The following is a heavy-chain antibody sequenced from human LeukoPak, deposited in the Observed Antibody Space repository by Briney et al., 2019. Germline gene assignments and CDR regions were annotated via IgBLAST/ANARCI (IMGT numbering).Heavy chain of an antibody. Sequence: ASVKVSCKASGYTFTGYYIHWVRQAPGQGLEWMGWLNPHNGGANYAQKFQGRVTMTRDTSISTAYMELSRLSSDDTAVYYCARGDQRISFYFDYWGQGTVITVSS. J-gene: IGHJ4*02. D-gene: IGHD2-21*01. V-gene: IGHV1-2*02. CDR3: ARGDQRISFYFDY. CDR2: LNPHNGGA. CDR1: GYTFTGYY.